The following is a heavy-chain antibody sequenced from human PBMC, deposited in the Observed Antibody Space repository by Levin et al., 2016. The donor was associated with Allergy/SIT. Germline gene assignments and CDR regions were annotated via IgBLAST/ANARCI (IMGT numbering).Heavy chain of an antibody. CDR3: ARATKAWNSFEY. CDR1: GFTVSSNY. J-gene: IGHJ4*02. CDR2: IYSGGST. Sequence: GESLKISCAASGFTVSSNYMSWVRQAPGKGLEWVSVIYSGGSTYYADSVKGRFTISRDDSKNTLYLQMNSLRAEDTAVYYCARATKAWNSFEYWGQGTLVTVSS. V-gene: IGHV3-53*01. D-gene: IGHD1-14*01.